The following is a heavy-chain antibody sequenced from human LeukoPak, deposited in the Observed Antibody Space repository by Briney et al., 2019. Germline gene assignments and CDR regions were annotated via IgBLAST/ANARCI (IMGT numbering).Heavy chain of an antibody. V-gene: IGHV3-48*01. J-gene: IGHJ6*03. CDR2: ISSCSSVV. CDR1: GFTLSSYS. CDR3: AKQPHYYYDSSGYYYGAGYYYYYMDV. Sequence: PGGSLRLSCAVSGFTLSSYSVNWVRQAPGKGLEWVSHISSCSSVVYNADSVKGRFTISRDNSKNTLYLQMNSLRAEDTAVYYCAKQPHYYYDSSGYYYGAGYYYYYMDVWGKGTTVTISS. D-gene: IGHD3-22*01.